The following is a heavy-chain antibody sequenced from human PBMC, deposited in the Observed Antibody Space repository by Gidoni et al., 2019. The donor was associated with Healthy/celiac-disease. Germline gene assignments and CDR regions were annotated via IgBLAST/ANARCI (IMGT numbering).Heavy chain of an antibody. J-gene: IGHJ6*02. V-gene: IGHV3-66*01. CDR1: GFTVSSNY. Sequence: EVQLVESGGGLVQPGGSLILSCAASGFTVSSNYMSWGRQAPGKGLEWVSVIYSGGSTYYADSVKGRFTISRDNSKNTLYLQMNSLRAEDTAVYYCARDHYDIGLGMDVWGQGTTVTVSS. CDR2: IYSGGST. D-gene: IGHD3-22*01. CDR3: ARDHYDIGLGMDV.